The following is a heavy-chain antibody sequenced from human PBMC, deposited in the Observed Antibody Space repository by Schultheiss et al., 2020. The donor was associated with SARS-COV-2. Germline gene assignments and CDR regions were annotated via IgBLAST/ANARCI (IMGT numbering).Heavy chain of an antibody. CDR2: INRSGST. CDR1: GGSISSYY. V-gene: IGHV4-34*01. Sequence: SQTLSLTCTVSGGSISSYYWSWIRQPPGKGLGWIGEINRSGSTNYNPSLKSRVTISVDKSKNQFSLKLSSVTAADTAVYYCARDWRGEYYFDSWGQGTLVTVSS. D-gene: IGHD3-10*01. J-gene: IGHJ4*02. CDR3: ARDWRGEYYFDS.